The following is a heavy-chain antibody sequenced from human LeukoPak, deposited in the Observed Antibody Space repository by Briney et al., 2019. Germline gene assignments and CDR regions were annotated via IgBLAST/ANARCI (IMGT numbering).Heavy chain of an antibody. V-gene: IGHV1-2*02. J-gene: IGHJ4*02. CDR2: INPNSGGT. D-gene: IGHD5-12*01. Sequence: ASVKVSCKASGYTFTGYYMHWMRQAPGQGLEWMGWINPNSGGTNYAQKFQGRVTMTRDTSISTAYMELSRLRSDDTAVYYCARDFGRGYSGYDSNWGQGTLVTVSS. CDR1: GYTFTGYY. CDR3: ARDFGRGYSGYDSN.